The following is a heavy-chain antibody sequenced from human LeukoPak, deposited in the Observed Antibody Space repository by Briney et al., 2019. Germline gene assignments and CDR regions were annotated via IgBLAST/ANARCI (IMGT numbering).Heavy chain of an antibody. Sequence: GGSLRLSCEGSGFPFGSYVMSWVRQAPGKGLEWIAYINHNAEMIFYPDFVKGRFTISRDNPKKSLYLQMNALRYEDTAIYYCARDRASNYWGQGTLVTVSS. CDR2: INHNAEMI. D-gene: IGHD3-10*01. J-gene: IGHJ4*02. CDR3: ARDRASNY. V-gene: IGHV3-48*02. CDR1: GFPFGSYV.